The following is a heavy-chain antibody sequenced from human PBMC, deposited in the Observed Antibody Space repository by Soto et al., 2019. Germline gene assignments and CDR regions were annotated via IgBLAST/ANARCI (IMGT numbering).Heavy chain of an antibody. D-gene: IGHD2-15*01. Sequence: SETLSLTCSVSGGSISSTESYWSWIRQHPGKGPEWIAFINYRGRTSYNPSLRSRVTISGDTSKSQFSLNLTSVTAADTAVYYCEKGGASSHWFAPWGQGVLVTVSS. CDR3: EKGGASSHWFAP. J-gene: IGHJ5*02. V-gene: IGHV4-31*03. CDR1: GGSISSTESY. CDR2: INYRGRT.